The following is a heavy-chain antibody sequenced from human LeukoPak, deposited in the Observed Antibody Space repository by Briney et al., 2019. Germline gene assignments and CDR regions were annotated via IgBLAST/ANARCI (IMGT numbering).Heavy chain of an antibody. V-gene: IGHV3-9*01. D-gene: IGHD2-8*01. Sequence: GGSLRLSCAASGFTFDDYAMHWVRQAPGKGLEWVSGISWNSGSIGYADSVKGRFTISRDNAKNSLYLQMNSLRAEDTAVYYCARMVRKLGAADYWGQGTLVTVSS. J-gene: IGHJ4*02. CDR1: GFTFDDYA. CDR3: ARMVRKLGAADY. CDR2: ISWNSGSI.